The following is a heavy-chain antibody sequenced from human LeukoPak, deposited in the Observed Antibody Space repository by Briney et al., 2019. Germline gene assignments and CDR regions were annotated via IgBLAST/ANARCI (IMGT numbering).Heavy chain of an antibody. V-gene: IGHV3-30*18. CDR1: GFTFSSYG. J-gene: IGHJ4*02. CDR2: IPYDGSNK. CDR3: AKELRYYDSSGYYGFDY. Sequence: GGPLRLSCEASGFTFSSYGMHWVSQAPGKGLEWVGVIPYDGSNKYYPDSVKGRFTISRDNSRNTLYLQKNSLSAEDTAVYYCAKELRYYDSSGYYGFDYWGQGTLVTVSS. D-gene: IGHD3-22*01.